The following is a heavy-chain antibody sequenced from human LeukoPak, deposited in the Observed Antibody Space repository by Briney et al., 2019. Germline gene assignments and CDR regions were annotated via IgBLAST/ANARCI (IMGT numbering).Heavy chain of an antibody. Sequence: PGGSLRLSCAASGFTFSNAWMSWVRQAPGKGLEWVGRIKSKTGGGTTDYAAPVKGKFTITRDDSKNTLYLQMNSPEAEDTAVYYCTTDVDYCDYTTYHLDYWGQGTLVTVSS. CDR2: IKSKTGGGTT. V-gene: IGHV3-15*01. CDR1: GFTFSNAW. J-gene: IGHJ4*02. CDR3: TTDVDYCDYTTYHLDY. D-gene: IGHD4-17*01.